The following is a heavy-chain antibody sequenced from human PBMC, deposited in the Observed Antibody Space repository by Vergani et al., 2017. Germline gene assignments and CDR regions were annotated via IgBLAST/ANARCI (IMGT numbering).Heavy chain of an antibody. CDR3: ARDSLAVGEYYYYGMDV. CDR2: INPNSGGT. V-gene: IGHV1-2*02. J-gene: IGHJ6*02. CDR1: GYTFTGYY. D-gene: IGHD3-10*01. Sequence: QVQLVQSGAEVKKPGASVKVSCKASGYTFTGYYMHWVRQAPGQGLEWMGWINPNSGGTNYAQKFQGRVTMTRDTSISTAYMELSRLRSDDTAVYYCARDSLAVGEYYYYGMDVWGQGTTVTVSS.